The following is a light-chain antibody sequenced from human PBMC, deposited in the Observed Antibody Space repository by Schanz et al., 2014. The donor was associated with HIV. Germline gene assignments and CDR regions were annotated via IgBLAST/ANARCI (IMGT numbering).Light chain of an antibody. CDR1: TGSVTSGHF. J-gene: IGLJ3*02. V-gene: IGLV7-46*01. CDR3: LLSFTRPRPRV. Sequence: QAVVTQEPSLTVSPGGAVTLTCGFTTGSVTSGHFPFWLQQRPGQAPRALIFNTNKKHSWTPARFSGSLLGGKAALTLSGAPPEDEAEYYCLLSFTRPRPRVFGAGTKLTV. CDR2: NTN.